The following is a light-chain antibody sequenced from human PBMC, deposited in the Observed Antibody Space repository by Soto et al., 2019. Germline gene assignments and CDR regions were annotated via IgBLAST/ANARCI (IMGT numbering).Light chain of an antibody. CDR2: GAS. CDR3: PQYGSSPFT. V-gene: IGKV3-20*01. J-gene: IGKJ3*01. CDR1: QSVSSNY. Sequence: EIVLTQSPGTLSLSPGERATLSCRASQSVSSNYLTWYQQKPGQAPRLLIYGASSRATGIPDRFSGSGSGTDFTLPISRLEPEDFAVYYCPQYGSSPFTFGPGTKVDIK.